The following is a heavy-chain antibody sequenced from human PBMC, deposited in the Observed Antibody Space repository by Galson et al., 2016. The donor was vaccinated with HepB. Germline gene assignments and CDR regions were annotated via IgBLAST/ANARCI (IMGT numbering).Heavy chain of an antibody. V-gene: IGHV1-18*04. CDR1: GYTFTSYG. CDR3: ARVRRELFYYDNTDYYSGGDY. CDR2: ISVYSGKV. D-gene: IGHD3-22*01. Sequence: SVKVSCKASGYTFTSYGISWVRQAPGQGLEWMGWISVYSGKVNYGLKFHGRVSMTTDTSTSTAYMELRNLRSDDTAVYYCARVRRELFYYDNTDYYSGGDYWGQGTLVTVSS. J-gene: IGHJ4*02.